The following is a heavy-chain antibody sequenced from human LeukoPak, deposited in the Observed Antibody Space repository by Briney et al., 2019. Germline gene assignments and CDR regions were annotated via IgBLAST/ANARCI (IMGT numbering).Heavy chain of an antibody. Sequence: PSETLTLNCSVSNGSKRSYYWTWIRQPAGKGLEWVGRLFDARKVNYNPSLGGRVTMSMDTSKNQFSLRMTSVTAADTAVYYCARGFQGVYDYWGQGALVIVSS. CDR3: ARGFQGVYDY. CDR1: NGSKRSYY. J-gene: IGHJ4*02. V-gene: IGHV4-4*07. CDR2: LFDARKV. D-gene: IGHD5/OR15-5a*01.